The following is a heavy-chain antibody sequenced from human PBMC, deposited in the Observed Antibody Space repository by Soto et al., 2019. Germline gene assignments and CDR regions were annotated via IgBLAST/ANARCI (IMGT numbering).Heavy chain of an antibody. V-gene: IGHV4-59*01. CDR2: IYYSGST. Sequence: SETLSLTCTVSGGSISSYYWSWIRQPPGKGLEWIGYIYYSGSTNYNPSLKSRVTISVDTSKNQFSLKLSSVTAADTAVYYCARDEGYYYGSGTSLFYYYGMDVWGQGTTVTVSS. D-gene: IGHD3-10*01. CDR3: ARDEGYYYGSGTSLFYYYGMDV. CDR1: GGSISSYY. J-gene: IGHJ6*02.